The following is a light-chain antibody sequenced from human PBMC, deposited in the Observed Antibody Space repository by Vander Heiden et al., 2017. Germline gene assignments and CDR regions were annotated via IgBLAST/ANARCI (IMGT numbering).Light chain of an antibody. CDR2: DAS. V-gene: IGKV3-11*01. CDR1: QSVSSY. J-gene: IGKJ4*01. CDR3: QQRSTWPRS. Sequence: VLTHSPATLSLAPGERATLSCRASQSVSSYLAWFQQKPGQTPRLLIYDASNRATDIPARFSGHGSGTDFTLTISSLEPEDFAVYYCQQRSTWPRSFGGGTKVEMK.